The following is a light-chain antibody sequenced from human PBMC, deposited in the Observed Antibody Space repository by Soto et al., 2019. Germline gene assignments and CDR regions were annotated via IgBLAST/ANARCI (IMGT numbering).Light chain of an antibody. Sequence: DIQMTKSPSTLSASVGDRVTITCRASKSISSWLAWYQQKPGKAPKLLIYKASSLESGVPSRFSGSGSGTEFTLTISSLQPDDFATYYFQQYNSYSWTFGQGTKVEIK. J-gene: IGKJ1*01. V-gene: IGKV1-5*03. CDR3: QQYNSYSWT. CDR2: KAS. CDR1: KSISSW.